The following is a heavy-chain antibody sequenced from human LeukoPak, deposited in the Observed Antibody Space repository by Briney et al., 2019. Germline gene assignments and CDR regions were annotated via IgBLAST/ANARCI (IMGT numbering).Heavy chain of an antibody. CDR1: GGSINSRNNY. J-gene: IGHJ4*02. CDR2: ISDTGTT. V-gene: IGHV4-39*01. Sequence: PSETLSLTCTVSGGSINSRNNYWGWIRQPPGKGLEWIAIISDTGTTYYSPSLKSRLTISVDTSKNQFSLTLSSVTAADTAVYYCARRIYPYFFDYWGQGTLVTVSS. D-gene: IGHD5/OR15-5a*01. CDR3: ARRIYPYFFDY.